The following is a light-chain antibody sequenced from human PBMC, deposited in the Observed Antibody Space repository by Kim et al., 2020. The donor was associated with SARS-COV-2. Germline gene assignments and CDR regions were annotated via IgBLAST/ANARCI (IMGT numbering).Light chain of an antibody. J-gene: IGLJ2*01. V-gene: IGLV1-51*01. Sequence: GIPARFSGSKSATSATLAITGLQTGDEADYYCSSWDDGLTAVLFGGGTQLTVL. CDR3: SSWDDGLTAVL.